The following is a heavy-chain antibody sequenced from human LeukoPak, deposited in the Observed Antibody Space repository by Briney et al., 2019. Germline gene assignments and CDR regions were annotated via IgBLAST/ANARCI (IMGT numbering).Heavy chain of an antibody. CDR1: GFTFSSYG. CDR3: AKERKLLPFDC. J-gene: IGHJ4*02. CDR2: IQNDEIDK. Sequence: GGSLRLSCAASGFTFSSYGMHWVRQAPGKGLEWVAFIQNDEIDKFYADSVKGRFTVSRDNSRNTLYLQMNSLRVDDSAVYYCAKERKLLPFDCWGQGTRVTVSS. V-gene: IGHV3-30*02. D-gene: IGHD4-23*01.